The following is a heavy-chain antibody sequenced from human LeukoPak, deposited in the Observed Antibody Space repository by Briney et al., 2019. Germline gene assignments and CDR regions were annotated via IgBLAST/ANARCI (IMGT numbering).Heavy chain of an antibody. D-gene: IGHD3-9*01. CDR1: RGSFSGYY. V-gene: IGHV4-34*01. CDR2: INHSGTT. Sequence: SETLSLTCAVYRGSFSGYYWTWIRQSPGKGLEWIGEINHSGTTNYNPSLKSRVPISIDTSKNQFSLKLTSVTAADTAVYYCARGPTIDYDILTGYYYFDYWGQGTLVTVSS. J-gene: IGHJ4*02. CDR3: ARGPTIDYDILTGYYYFDY.